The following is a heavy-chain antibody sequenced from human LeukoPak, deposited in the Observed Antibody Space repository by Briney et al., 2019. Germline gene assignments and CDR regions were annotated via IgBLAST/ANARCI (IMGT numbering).Heavy chain of an antibody. D-gene: IGHD3-22*01. J-gene: IGHJ4*02. Sequence: SETLSLTCTVSGGSISSYYWSWIRQPPGKGLEWIGYIYYSGSTNYNPSLKSRVTISVDTSKNQFSVKLSSVTAADTAVYYCARDLDSSGYSDYWGQGTLVTVSS. CDR1: GGSISSYY. CDR2: IYYSGST. V-gene: IGHV4-59*01. CDR3: ARDLDSSGYSDY.